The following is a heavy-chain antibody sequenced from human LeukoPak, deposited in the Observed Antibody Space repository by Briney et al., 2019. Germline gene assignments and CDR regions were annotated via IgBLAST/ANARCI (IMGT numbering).Heavy chain of an antibody. J-gene: IGHJ4*02. CDR1: GFTFSSYW. Sequence: GGSLRLSCAASGFTFSSYWMSWVRQAPGKGLEWVAVIWYDGSNKYYADSVKGRFTISRDNSKNTLYLQMNSLRAEDTAVYYCAKGGVDIVATTRLMAGFYFDYWGQGTLVTVSS. D-gene: IGHD5-12*01. CDR2: IWYDGSNK. CDR3: AKGGVDIVATTRLMAGFYFDY. V-gene: IGHV3-33*06.